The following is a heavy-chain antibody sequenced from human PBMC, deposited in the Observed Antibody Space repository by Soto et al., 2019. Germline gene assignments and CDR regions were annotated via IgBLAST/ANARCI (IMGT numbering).Heavy chain of an antibody. J-gene: IGHJ4*02. Sequence: ASVKVSCKASGGTFSSYAISWVRQAPGQGLEWMGGIIPIFGTANYAQKFQGRVTITADESTSTAYMELSSLRSEDTAVYYCARAPGVAGTLVELDYWGQGTLVTVSS. D-gene: IGHD6-19*01. CDR2: IIPIFGTA. CDR3: ARAPGVAGTLVELDY. V-gene: IGHV1-69*13. CDR1: GGTFSSYA.